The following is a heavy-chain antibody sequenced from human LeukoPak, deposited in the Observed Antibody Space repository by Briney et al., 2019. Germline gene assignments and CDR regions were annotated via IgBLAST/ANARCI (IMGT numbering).Heavy chain of an antibody. CDR2: ISSSSSYI. CDR3: AREKTYYYDSSGWVF. J-gene: IGHJ3*01. D-gene: IGHD3-22*01. V-gene: IGHV3-21*01. Sequence: GGSLRLSCAASGFTFSSYTINWVRQAPGKGLEWVSSISSSSSYIYYADSVKGRFTISRDNAKNSLYLQMNSLRAEDTAVYYCAREKTYYYDSSGWVFWGQGTMVTVSS. CDR1: GFTFSSYT.